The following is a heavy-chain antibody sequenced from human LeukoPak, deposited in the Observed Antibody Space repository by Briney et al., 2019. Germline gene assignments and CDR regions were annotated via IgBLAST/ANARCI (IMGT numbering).Heavy chain of an antibody. CDR3: ARAYYDSSGYYYWSFDY. CDR2: IYYSGST. D-gene: IGHD3-22*01. CDR1: SGSISSYY. Sequence: SETLSLTCTVSSGSISSYYRSWIRQPPGKGLEWIGYIYYSGSTNYDPSLKSRVTISVDTSKNQFSLKLSSVTAADTAVYYCARAYYDSSGYYYWSFDYWGQGTLVTVSS. J-gene: IGHJ4*02. V-gene: IGHV4-59*01.